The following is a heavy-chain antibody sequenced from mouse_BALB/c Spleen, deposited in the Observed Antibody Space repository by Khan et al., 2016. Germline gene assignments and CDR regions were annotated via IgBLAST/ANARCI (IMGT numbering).Heavy chain of an antibody. CDR2: ISYSGST. D-gene: IGHD2-3*01. Sequence: EVKLEESGPSLVKPSQTLSLTCSVTGDSITSGYWNWIRKFPGHKLEYMGYISYSGSTYYNPSLKRRISITRDTSKNQFYLQLNSVTTEDTATYYCARYDGYDFDYWGQGTTLTVSS. CDR3: ARYDGYDFDY. J-gene: IGHJ2*01. V-gene: IGHV3-8*02. CDR1: GDSITSGY.